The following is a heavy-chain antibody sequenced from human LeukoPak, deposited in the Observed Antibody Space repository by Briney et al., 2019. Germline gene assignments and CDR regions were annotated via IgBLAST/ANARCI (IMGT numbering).Heavy chain of an antibody. V-gene: IGHV3-23*01. J-gene: IGHJ6*02. CDR1: GFTFSSYA. D-gene: IGHD2-15*01. Sequence: GGSLRLSCAASGFTFSSYAMSWVRQAPGKGLEWVSAISGSGGSTYYADSVKGRFTISRDNSKNTLYLQMNSLRAEDTAVYYCASKGGYYYGMDVWGQGTTVTVSS. CDR2: ISGSGGST. CDR3: ASKGGYYYGMDV.